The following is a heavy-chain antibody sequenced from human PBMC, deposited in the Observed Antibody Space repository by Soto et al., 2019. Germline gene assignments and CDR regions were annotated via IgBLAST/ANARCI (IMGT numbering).Heavy chain of an antibody. V-gene: IGHV4-34*01. D-gene: IGHD6-13*01. Sequence: QVQLQQWGAGLLKPSETLSLTCAVYGGSFSGYYWRWIRQPPGKGLEWIGEINHSGSTNYNPSLKSRVTISVDTSKNQFSLKLSSVTAADTAVYYCARLRWYGAYYYYYGMDVWGQGTTVTVSS. J-gene: IGHJ6*02. CDR2: INHSGST. CDR1: GGSFSGYY. CDR3: ARLRWYGAYYYYYGMDV.